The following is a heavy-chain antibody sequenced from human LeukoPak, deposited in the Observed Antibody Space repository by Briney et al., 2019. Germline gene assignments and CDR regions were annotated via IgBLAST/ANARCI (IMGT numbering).Heavy chain of an antibody. CDR1: GVTFSDYP. D-gene: IGHD3-10*01. V-gene: IGHV1-69*06. CDR2: IVPRFAAA. CDR3: AGGYGSGVMSPYALDV. J-gene: IGHJ6*04. Sequence: LVKVSCKASGVTFSDYPISWVRQAPGQGPEWMGGIVPRFAAADYAQQFQGRVTITADMYTTTAYMELSSLTSDDTAIYYCAGGYGSGVMSPYALDVWGTGTTVVVSS.